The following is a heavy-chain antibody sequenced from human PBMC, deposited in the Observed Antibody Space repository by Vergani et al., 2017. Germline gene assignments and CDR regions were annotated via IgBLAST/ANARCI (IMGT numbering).Heavy chain of an antibody. CDR1: GFTFSSYG. CDR3: AKETRDIVATIVSMTGYYGMDV. CDR2: IWYDGSNK. V-gene: IGHV3-33*06. D-gene: IGHD5-12*01. J-gene: IGHJ6*02. Sequence: QVQLVESEGGVVQPGRSLRLSCAASGFTFSSYGMHWVRQAPGKGLEWVAVIWYDGSNKYYADSVKGRFTISRDNSKNTLYLQMNSLIAEDTAVYYCAKETRDIVATIVSMTGYYGMDVWGQGTTVTVSS.